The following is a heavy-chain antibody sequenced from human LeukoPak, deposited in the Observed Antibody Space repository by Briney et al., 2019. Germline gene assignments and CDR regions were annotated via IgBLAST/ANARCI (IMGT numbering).Heavy chain of an antibody. CDR3: ARALLKVRGVPAMDV. J-gene: IGHJ6*04. V-gene: IGHV1-8*01. D-gene: IGHD3-10*01. CDR2: MNPNSGNT. CDR1: GYTFTSYD. Sequence: ASVKVSCTASGYTFTSYDINWVRQATGQGLEWMGWMNPNSGNTGYAQKFQGRVTMTRNTSVSTAYMELSSLRSEDTAVYYCARALLKVRGVPAMDVWGKGTTVTISS.